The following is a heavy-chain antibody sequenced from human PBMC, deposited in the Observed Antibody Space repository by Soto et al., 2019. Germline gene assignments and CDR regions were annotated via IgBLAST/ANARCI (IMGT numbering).Heavy chain of an antibody. V-gene: IGHV1-18*01. CDR2: ISAYNGNT. CDR1: GYTFTIYG. Sequence: ASVKVSCKASGYTFTIYGISWVRQAPGQGLEWMGWISAYNGNTNYAQKLQGRVTMTTDTSTSTAYMELRSLRSDDTAVYYCARTGELVVAATRLDYYYYYGMDVWGQGTTVTVSS. D-gene: IGHD2-15*01. CDR3: ARTGELVVAATRLDYYYYYGMDV. J-gene: IGHJ6*02.